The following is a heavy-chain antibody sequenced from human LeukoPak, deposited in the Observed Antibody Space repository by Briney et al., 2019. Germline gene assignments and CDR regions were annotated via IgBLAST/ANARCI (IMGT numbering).Heavy chain of an antibody. CDR2: IWYDGSNK. V-gene: IGHV3-33*01. D-gene: IGHD3-16*02. Sequence: PGGSLRLSCAASGFTFSSYGMHWVRQAPGKGLEWVAVIWYDGSNKYYADSVKGRFTISRDNSKNTLYLQMNSLRAEDTAVYYCARDGLYDYVWGSYRYKYFDYWGQGTLVTVSS. CDR3: ARDGLYDYVWGSYRYKYFDY. J-gene: IGHJ4*02. CDR1: GFTFSSYG.